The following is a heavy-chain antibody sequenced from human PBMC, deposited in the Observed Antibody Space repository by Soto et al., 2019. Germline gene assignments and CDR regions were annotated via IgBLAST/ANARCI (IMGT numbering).Heavy chain of an antibody. D-gene: IGHD2-2*01. V-gene: IGHV4-59*08. CDR3: ARHGFCTSTSCFTDRALDF. J-gene: IGHJ4*02. CDR2: IYYSGNT. CDR1: GGSINSYY. Sequence: SETLSLTCTVSGGSINSYYWSWIRQPPGKGLEWIGYIYYSGNTNYNPSLKSRVTLSVDTSMNQFSLKLSSVTAADTAVYYCARHGFCTSTSCFTDRALDFWGQGMLVTVS.